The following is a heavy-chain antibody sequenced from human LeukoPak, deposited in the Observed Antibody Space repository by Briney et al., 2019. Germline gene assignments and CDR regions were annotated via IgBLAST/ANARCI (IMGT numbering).Heavy chain of an antibody. Sequence: GGSLRLSCAASGFTFSNYWMMSVRQAPGKGLEWLANINQDGSEIYYVDSVKGRFTISRDNGKNSLYLQINSLRADDTAVYYCARVQGSMTVVRTTNWYFDLWGRGTLVTVSS. CDR3: ARVQGSMTVVRTTNWYFDL. V-gene: IGHV3-7*01. CDR2: INQDGSEI. CDR1: GFTFSNYW. J-gene: IGHJ2*01. D-gene: IGHD3-22*01.